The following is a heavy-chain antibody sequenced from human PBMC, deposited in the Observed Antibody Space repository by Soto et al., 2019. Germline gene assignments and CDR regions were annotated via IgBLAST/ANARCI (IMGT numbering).Heavy chain of an antibody. J-gene: IGHJ4*02. CDR3: AKGLAPVIDY. D-gene: IGHD3-22*01. Sequence: PGGSLRLSCAASGFTFSDYYMSWIRQAPGKGLEWVSAISGSGGSTYYADSVKGRFTISRDNSKNTLYLQMNSLRAEDTAVYYCAKGLAPVIDYWGQGTLVTVSS. V-gene: IGHV3-23*01. CDR2: ISGSGGST. CDR1: GFTFSDYY.